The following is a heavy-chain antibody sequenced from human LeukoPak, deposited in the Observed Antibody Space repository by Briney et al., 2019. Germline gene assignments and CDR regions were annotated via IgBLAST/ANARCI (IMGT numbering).Heavy chain of an antibody. CDR2: IYSGGST. V-gene: IGHV3-53*01. CDR1: GFTVSSNY. Sequence: GRSLRLSCAASGFTVSSNYMSWVRQAPGKGLEWVSVIYSGGSTYYADSVKGRFTISRDNSKNTLYLQMNSLRAEDTAVYYCAREEYSSSWQYWGQGTLVTVSS. CDR3: AREEYSSSWQY. D-gene: IGHD6-13*01. J-gene: IGHJ4*02.